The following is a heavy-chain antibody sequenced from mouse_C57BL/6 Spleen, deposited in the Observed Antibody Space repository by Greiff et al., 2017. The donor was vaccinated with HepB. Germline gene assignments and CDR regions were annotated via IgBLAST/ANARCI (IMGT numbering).Heavy chain of an antibody. J-gene: IGHJ2*01. CDR3: ARKGYDGDY. CDR2: IDPSDSYT. D-gene: IGHD2-3*01. Sequence: QVQLQQPGAELVKPGASVKLSCKASGYTFTSYWMQWVKQRPGQGLEWIGEIDPSDSYTNYNQKFKGKATLTVDTSSSTAYMQLSSLTSEDSAVYYCARKGYDGDYWGQGTTLTVSS. V-gene: IGHV1-50*01. CDR1: GYTFTSYW.